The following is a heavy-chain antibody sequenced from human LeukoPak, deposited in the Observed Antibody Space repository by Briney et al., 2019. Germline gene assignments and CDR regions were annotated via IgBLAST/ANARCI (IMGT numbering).Heavy chain of an antibody. CDR2: IRYDGSNK. CDR1: GFTFSTYA. D-gene: IGHD3-22*01. Sequence: GGSLRLSCAASGFTFSTYAMHWVRQAPGKGLEWVAFIRYDGSNKHYADSVKGRFTISRDNSKNTLYLQMNSLRAEDTAVYYCAKALDSSGSNFDYWGQGTLVTVSS. J-gene: IGHJ4*02. CDR3: AKALDSSGSNFDY. V-gene: IGHV3-30*02.